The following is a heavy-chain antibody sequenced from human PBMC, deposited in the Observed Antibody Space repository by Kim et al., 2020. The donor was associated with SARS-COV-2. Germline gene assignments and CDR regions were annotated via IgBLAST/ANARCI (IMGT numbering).Heavy chain of an antibody. D-gene: IGHD2-2*02. Sequence: DSVKVSCKASGYTFTSLGMHWVRQAPGQSLEWMGWLTAGNGNTKYSEELQGRVTITRDTSASTAFMELSSLKSEDTAVYYCARDAAIPSGSIYYYAMDVWGQGTTVTVSS. CDR1: GYTFTSLG. CDR3: ARDAAIPSGSIYYYAMDV. J-gene: IGHJ6*02. CDR2: LTAGNGNT. V-gene: IGHV1-3*01.